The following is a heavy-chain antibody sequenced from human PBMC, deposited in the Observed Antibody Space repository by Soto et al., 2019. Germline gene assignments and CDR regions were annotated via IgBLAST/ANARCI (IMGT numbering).Heavy chain of an antibody. V-gene: IGHV3-74*01. CDR2: IDSDGRST. Sequence: EVRLVESGGGLVQPGGPLTLSCAVSGFTLRSYWMHWVRQAPGKGLEWVARIDSDGRSTNYADSVKGRLTISRDKAKNIVFLHMNSLRAEDRAFYWYARGVVVYQQLVRGRARFDPWGPGTLVTVSS. D-gene: IGHD6-13*01. CDR1: GFTLRSYW. J-gene: IGHJ5*02. CDR3: ARGVVVYQQLVRGRARFDP.